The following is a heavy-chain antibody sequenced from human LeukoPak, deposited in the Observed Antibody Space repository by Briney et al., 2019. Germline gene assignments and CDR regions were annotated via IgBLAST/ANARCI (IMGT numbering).Heavy chain of an antibody. CDR1: GFTFSSYS. J-gene: IGHJ4*02. Sequence: GGSLRLSCAASGFTFSSYSMNWVRQAPGKGLEWVAFIRYDGTSKHYADSVKGRFTISRDNSKNMLYLQMNSLRAEDTAVYYCAKGFDYYFDYWGQGTLVTVSS. V-gene: IGHV3-30*02. CDR2: IRYDGTSK. CDR3: AKGFDYYFDY. D-gene: IGHD3-10*01.